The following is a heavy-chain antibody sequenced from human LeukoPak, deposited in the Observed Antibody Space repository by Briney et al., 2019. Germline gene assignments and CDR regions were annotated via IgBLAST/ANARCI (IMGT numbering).Heavy chain of an antibody. CDR2: IKSKTDGGTT. D-gene: IGHD1-26*01. V-gene: IGHV3-15*01. J-gene: IGHJ4*02. Sequence: GGSLRLSCAASGITISNAWMSWVRQAPGKGLEWVGRIKSKTDGGTTAYAAPVQGRFTISRDDSKTTLYLQLNSLKTEDTAVYYCTMGIPGGNYPTDYWGQGTLVTVSS. CDR1: GITISNAW. CDR3: TMGIPGGNYPTDY.